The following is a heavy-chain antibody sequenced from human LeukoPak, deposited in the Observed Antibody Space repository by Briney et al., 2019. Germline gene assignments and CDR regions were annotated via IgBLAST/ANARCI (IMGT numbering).Heavy chain of an antibody. V-gene: IGHV3-23*01. Sequence: GGSLRLSCAASGFIFSSYAMSWVRQAPGKGLEWVSAISVTGGGTYYAGSVKGRFTISRDKSKNTLYLQMNSLRAEDTALYYCAKGKTGSIYSGLDSWGQGTLVTVSS. CDR3: AKGKTGSIYSGLDS. J-gene: IGHJ4*02. CDR2: ISVTGGGT. CDR1: GFIFSSYA. D-gene: IGHD2-15*01.